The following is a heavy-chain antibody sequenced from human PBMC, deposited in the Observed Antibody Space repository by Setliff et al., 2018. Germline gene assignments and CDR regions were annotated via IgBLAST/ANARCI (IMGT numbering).Heavy chain of an antibody. V-gene: IGHV4-30-4*08. J-gene: IGHJ4*02. Sequence: SETLSLTCTVSGGSISSGDYYWSWIRQPPGKGLEWIGYIYSSGSTYYNPSLKSRVSISVDTSKNQFSLELSSVTAADTAVYYCARDLGHGGDSDYWGQGILVTVSS. CDR2: IYSSGST. D-gene: IGHD2-21*02. CDR3: ARDLGHGGDSDY. CDR1: GGSISSGDYY.